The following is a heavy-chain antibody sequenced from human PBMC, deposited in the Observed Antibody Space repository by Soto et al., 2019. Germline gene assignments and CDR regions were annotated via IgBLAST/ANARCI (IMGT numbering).Heavy chain of an antibody. CDR1: GFTFSNYG. CDR2: IWYDGSNK. CDR3: ARDFSGPLTS. Sequence: GGSLRLSCAASGFTFSNYGMHWVRQAPGKGLEWVALIWYDGSNKYYADSVKGRFTISRDTSKNTLYLQMNTLRAEDTAVYYCARDFSGPLTSWARGPPATVPS. J-gene: IGHJ5*02. V-gene: IGHV3-33*01.